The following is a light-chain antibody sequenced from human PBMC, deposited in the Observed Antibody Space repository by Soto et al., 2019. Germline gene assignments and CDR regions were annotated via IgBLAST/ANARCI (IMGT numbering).Light chain of an antibody. CDR1: QSVGSS. CDR2: AAS. Sequence: EIVMTQSPASLSVSPGETATLSCRASQSVGSSLAWYQQKPGQAPSLLIYAASTRATGVPATFSGSGSGTDFTLTISSLQSEDFAVYYCQQYNNWPRTFGQGTKWIS. CDR3: QQYNNWPRT. V-gene: IGKV3-15*01. J-gene: IGKJ1*01.